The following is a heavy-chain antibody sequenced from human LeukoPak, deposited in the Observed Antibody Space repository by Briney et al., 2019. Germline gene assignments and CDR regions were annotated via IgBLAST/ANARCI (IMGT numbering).Heavy chain of an antibody. CDR1: GGSISSYY. D-gene: IGHD3-10*01. V-gene: IGHV4-59*01. J-gene: IGHJ6*03. Sequence: SETLSLTCTVSGGSISSYYWSWIRQPPGKGLEWIGYINYSGSTNYNPSLKSRVTISVDTSKNQFSLKLSSVTAADTAVYYCARAPYYYGSGSYYTDYYYYYMDVWGKGTTVTVSS. CDR3: ARAPYYYGSGSYYTDYYYYYMDV. CDR2: INYSGST.